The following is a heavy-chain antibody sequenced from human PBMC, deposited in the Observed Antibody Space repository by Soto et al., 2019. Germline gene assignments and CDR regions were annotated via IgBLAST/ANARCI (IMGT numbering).Heavy chain of an antibody. CDR1: GFTFDDYA. Sequence: GGSLRLSCAASGFTFDDYAMHWVRQAPGKGLEWVSGISWNSGSIGYADSVKGRFTISRDNAKNSLYLQMNSLRAEDTALYYCAKDTKWLVVRGFRVDYWGQGTLVTVSS. D-gene: IGHD6-19*01. CDR3: AKDTKWLVVRGFRVDY. V-gene: IGHV3-9*01. J-gene: IGHJ4*02. CDR2: ISWNSGSI.